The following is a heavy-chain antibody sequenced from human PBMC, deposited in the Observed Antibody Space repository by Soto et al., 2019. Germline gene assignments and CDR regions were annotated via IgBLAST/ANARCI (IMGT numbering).Heavy chain of an antibody. CDR3: ARGSSEYNWFDP. V-gene: IGHV4-34*01. CDR1: GGSFSGYY. Sequence: SETLSLTCAVYGGSFSGYYWSWIRQPPGKGLEWIGEINHSGSTNYNPSLKSRVTISVDTSKNQFSLKLSSVTAADTAVYYCARGSSEYNWFDPWGQGTLVTVSS. D-gene: IGHD6-19*01. CDR2: INHSGST. J-gene: IGHJ5*02.